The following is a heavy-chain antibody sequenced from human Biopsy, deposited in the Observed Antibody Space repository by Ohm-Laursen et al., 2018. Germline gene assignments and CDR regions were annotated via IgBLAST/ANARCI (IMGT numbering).Heavy chain of an antibody. CDR2: IAPRGSDA. Sequence: ASVKVSCKTSGYMFLRYYIHWVRQAPGKGLEWMGLIAPRGSDANYAQKFQGRLIMTTDTSTATVYMQLGNLTSEDTAVYFCSRDRIELEATPTNADYYYFGMDVWGQGTTVTVS. CDR1: GYMFLRYY. CDR3: SRDRIELEATPTNADYYYFGMDV. V-gene: IGHV1-46*01. D-gene: IGHD1-26*01. J-gene: IGHJ6*02.